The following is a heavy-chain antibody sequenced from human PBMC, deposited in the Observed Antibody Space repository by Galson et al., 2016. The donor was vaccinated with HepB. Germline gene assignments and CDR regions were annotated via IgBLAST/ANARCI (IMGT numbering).Heavy chain of an antibody. CDR2: FDPEEGET. J-gene: IGHJ6*04. Sequence: SVKVSCKVSGYILTELSMHWVRQAPGKGLEWMGGFDPEEGETFYAQKFQGRVTMTEDTSIDTAYMELSGLRFEDTAVYYCATKTLLSATYYGLDVWGEGTTVTVSS. CDR1: GYILTELS. V-gene: IGHV1-24*01. D-gene: IGHD6-25*01. CDR3: ATKTLLSATYYGLDV.